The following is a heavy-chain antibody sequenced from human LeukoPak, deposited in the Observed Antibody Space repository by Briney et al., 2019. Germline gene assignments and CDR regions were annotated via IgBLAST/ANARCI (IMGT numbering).Heavy chain of an antibody. CDR3: ASLGGMTVTGPYDFDY. D-gene: IGHD4-11*01. CDR2: INEDGTST. Sequence: GGSLTLSCAASGCSFSGNWMNWVRQAPGKGLVWVGRINEDGTSTSYADSVNGRFTISRNYARNTLYLQMNSLRAEDAAVYYCASLGGMTVTGPYDFDYWGQGTVVTVSS. CDR1: GCSFSGNW. V-gene: IGHV3-74*01. J-gene: IGHJ4*02.